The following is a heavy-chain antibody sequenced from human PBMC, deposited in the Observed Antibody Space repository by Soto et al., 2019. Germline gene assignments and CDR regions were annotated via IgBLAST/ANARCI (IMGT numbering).Heavy chain of an antibody. CDR3: TTEDPGLRAHLGELSLSSYYYYYYMDV. CDR2: IKSKTDGGTT. V-gene: IGHV3-15*01. D-gene: IGHD3-16*02. Sequence: GGSLRLSCAASGFTFSNAWMSWVRQAPGKGLEWVGRIKSKTDGGTTDYAAPVKGRFTISRDDSKNTLYLQMNSLKTEDTAVYYCTTEDPGLRAHLGELSLSSYYYYYYMDVWGKGTTVTVSS. CDR1: GFTFSNAW. J-gene: IGHJ6*03.